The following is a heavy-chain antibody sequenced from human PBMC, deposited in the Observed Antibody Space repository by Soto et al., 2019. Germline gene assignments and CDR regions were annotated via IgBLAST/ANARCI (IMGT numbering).Heavy chain of an antibody. V-gene: IGHV3-9*01. CDR1: GFTFDDYA. CDR2: ISWNSGSI. D-gene: IGHD3-3*01. Sequence: PGGSLRLSCAASGFTFDDYAMHWVRQAPGKGLEWVSGISWNSGSIGYADSVKGRFTISRDNAKNSLYLQMNSLRAEDTALYYCAKGGEWLLGPIDYWGQGTLVTVSS. CDR3: AKGGEWLLGPIDY. J-gene: IGHJ4*02.